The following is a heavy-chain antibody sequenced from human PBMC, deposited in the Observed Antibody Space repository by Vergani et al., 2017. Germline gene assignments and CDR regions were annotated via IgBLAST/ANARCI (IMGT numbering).Heavy chain of an antibody. J-gene: IGHJ5*02. CDR1: GGSISSGSYY. CDR3: ARVGVRYGDKNWFDP. D-gene: IGHD4-17*01. Sequence: QVQLQESGPGLVKPSQTLSLTCTVSGGSISSGSYYWSWIRQPAGKGLEWIGRIYTSGSTNYNPSLKSRVTISVDTSKNQFSLKLSSVTAADTAVYYCARVGVRYGDKNWFDPWGQGTLVTVSS. CDR2: IYTSGST. V-gene: IGHV4-61*02.